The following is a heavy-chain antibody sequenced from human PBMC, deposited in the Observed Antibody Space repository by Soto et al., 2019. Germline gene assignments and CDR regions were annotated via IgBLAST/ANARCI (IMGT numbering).Heavy chain of an antibody. V-gene: IGHV1-69*01. Sequence: QEQLVQSGAEVRKPGSSVRVSCKAAGGTFSSYAFTWVRQAPGQGVEWMGGIIPVFGSTSYAQKFQGRVTISADESTNTAYMELSSLRSEDTAVYYCARGSRGGLELYHYFDYWGQGTLVTVSS. CDR2: IIPVFGST. CDR3: ARGSRGGLELYHYFDY. D-gene: IGHD2-15*01. CDR1: GGTFSSYA. J-gene: IGHJ4*02.